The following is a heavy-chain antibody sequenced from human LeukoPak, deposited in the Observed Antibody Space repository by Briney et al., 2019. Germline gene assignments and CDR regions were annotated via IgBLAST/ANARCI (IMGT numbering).Heavy chain of an antibody. Sequence: ASVKVSCKASGYTFTGYYMHWVRQAPGQGLEWMGWINPNSGGTNYAQKFQGRVTMTRDTSISTAYMELSRLRSDDTAVYYCAREMECSGGSCYPSNDYWGQGTLVTVSP. V-gene: IGHV1-2*02. J-gene: IGHJ4*02. CDR3: AREMECSGGSCYPSNDY. D-gene: IGHD2-15*01. CDR2: INPNSGGT. CDR1: GYTFTGYY.